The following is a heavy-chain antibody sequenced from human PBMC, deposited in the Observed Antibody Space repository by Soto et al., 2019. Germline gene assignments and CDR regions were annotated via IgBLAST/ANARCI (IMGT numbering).Heavy chain of an antibody. J-gene: IGHJ6*01. D-gene: IGHD3-3*02. V-gene: IGHV4-31*03. CDR3: ATDARPHFWSYYYGMDV. CDR1: GGSISSGGYY. Sequence: QVQLQESGPGLVKPSQTLSLTCTVSGGSISSGGYYWSWIRQHPGKGLEWIGYIYYSGSTYYNPSLKSRVTISVDTSKNQFSLKLSSVTAADTAVYYCATDARPHFWSYYYGMDVWGQGTTVTVSS. CDR2: IYYSGST.